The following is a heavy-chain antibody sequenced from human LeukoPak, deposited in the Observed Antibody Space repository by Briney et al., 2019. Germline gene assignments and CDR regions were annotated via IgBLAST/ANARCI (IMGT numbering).Heavy chain of an antibody. CDR2: IIPIFGTA. J-gene: IGHJ4*02. CDR1: GGTFSSYA. D-gene: IGHD6-19*01. V-gene: IGHV1-69*06. Sequence: SVKVSCKASGGTFSSYAISWVRQAPGQGLEWMGGIIPIFGTANYAQKFQGRVTITADKSTSTAYMELRSLRSDDTAVYYCARERGSGWDYWGQGTLVTVSS. CDR3: ARERGSGWDY.